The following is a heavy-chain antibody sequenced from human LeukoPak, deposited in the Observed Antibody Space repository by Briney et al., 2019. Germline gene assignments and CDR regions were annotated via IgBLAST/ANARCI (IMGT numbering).Heavy chain of an antibody. J-gene: IGHJ4*02. Sequence: GGSLRLPCTASGFTFGDYAMSWVRQAPGKGLEWVGFIRSKAYGGTTEYAASVKGRFTISRDDSKSIAYLQMNSLKTEDTAVYYCTRGYSYDPFDYWGQETLVTVSS. CDR2: IRSKAYGGTT. D-gene: IGHD5-18*01. CDR3: TRGYSYDPFDY. CDR1: GFTFGDYA. V-gene: IGHV3-49*04.